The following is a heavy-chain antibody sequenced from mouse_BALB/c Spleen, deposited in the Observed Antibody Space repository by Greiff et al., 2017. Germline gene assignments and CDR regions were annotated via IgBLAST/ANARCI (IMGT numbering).Heavy chain of an antibody. V-gene: IGHV3-8*02. CDR3: ASIITTVVAHWYFDV. D-gene: IGHD1-1*01. CDR2: ISYSGST. Sequence: VQLQESGPSLVKPSQTLSLTCSVTGDSITSGYWNWIRKFPGNKLEYMGYISYSGSTYYNPSLKSRISITRDTSKNQYYLQLNSVTTEDTATYYCASIITTVVAHWYFDVWGAGTTVTVSS. CDR1: GDSITSGY. J-gene: IGHJ1*01.